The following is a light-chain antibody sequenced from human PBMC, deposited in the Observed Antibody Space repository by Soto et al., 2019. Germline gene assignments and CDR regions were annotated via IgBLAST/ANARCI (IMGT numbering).Light chain of an antibody. CDR3: SSYASSNTWV. CDR1: TSDVGGYNF. J-gene: IGLJ3*02. CDR2: EVT. V-gene: IGLV2-8*01. Sequence: QSALTQPPSASGSPGQSVTISCTGTTSDVGGYNFVSWYQQHPGKAPKLMIYEVTRRPSGVPDRFSASKSGNTASLTVSGLQADDEAYFYCSSYASSNTWVFGGGTKLTVL.